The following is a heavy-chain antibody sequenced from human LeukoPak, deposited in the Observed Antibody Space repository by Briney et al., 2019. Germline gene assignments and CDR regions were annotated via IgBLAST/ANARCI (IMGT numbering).Heavy chain of an antibody. CDR1: GFTFDDYG. J-gene: IGHJ4*02. CDR2: INWNGGST. D-gene: IGHD1-26*01. V-gene: IGHV3-20*04. CDR3: ASGGIYYGAAFDF. Sequence: GGSLRLSCAASGFTFDDYGMSWVRHAPGKGLEWVSGINWNGGSTGYADSVKGRFTISRDNAKNSLYLQMNSLGAEDTALYYCASGGIYYGAAFDFWGQGSLVTVSA.